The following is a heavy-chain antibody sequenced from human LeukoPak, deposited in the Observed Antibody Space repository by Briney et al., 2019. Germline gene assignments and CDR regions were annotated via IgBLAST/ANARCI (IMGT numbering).Heavy chain of an antibody. CDR3: ASAHPPYYYDSSGYYWVNDY. V-gene: IGHV1-69*06. J-gene: IGHJ4*02. Sequence: SVKVSCKASGGTFSSYAISWVRQAPGQGLEWMGGIIPIFGTANYAQKFRGRVTITADKSTSTAYMELSSLRSEDTAVYYCASAHPPYYYDSSGYYWVNDYWGQGTLVTVSS. D-gene: IGHD3-22*01. CDR1: GGTFSSYA. CDR2: IIPIFGTA.